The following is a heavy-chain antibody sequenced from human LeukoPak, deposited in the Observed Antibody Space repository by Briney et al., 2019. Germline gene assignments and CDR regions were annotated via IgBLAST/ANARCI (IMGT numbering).Heavy chain of an antibody. CDR3: ARVGYSSGYYYDY. V-gene: IGHV4-59*01. J-gene: IGHJ4*02. CDR1: GGSISSYY. D-gene: IGHD3-22*01. CDR2: IYYSGST. Sequence: SETLSLTGTVSGGSISSYYWSWIRQPPGKGLEWIGYIYYSGSTNYNPSLKSRVTISVDTSKNQFSLKLSSVTAADTAVYYCARVGYSSGYYYDYWGQGTLVTVSS.